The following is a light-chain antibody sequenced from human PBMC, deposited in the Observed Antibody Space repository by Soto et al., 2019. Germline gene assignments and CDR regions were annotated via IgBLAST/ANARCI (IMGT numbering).Light chain of an antibody. CDR3: AAWDGSVYV. J-gene: IGLJ1*01. CDR2: SNS. Sequence: VLTQPPSASGTPGQRVTISCSGTGSNIAFDTVDWYQQLPGAAPKLLIYSNSQRPLGVPVRFSGSKSGTSASLAISGLQSEDEADYYCAAWDGSVYVFGIGTKVTVL. CDR1: GSNIAFDT. V-gene: IGLV1-44*01.